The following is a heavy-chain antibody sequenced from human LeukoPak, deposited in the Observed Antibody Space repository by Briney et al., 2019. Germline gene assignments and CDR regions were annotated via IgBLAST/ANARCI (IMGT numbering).Heavy chain of an antibody. J-gene: IGHJ3*02. CDR2: IYHSGST. Sequence: SETLSLTCAVSGGSISSSNWWSWVRQPPGKGLEWIGEIYHSGSTNYNPSLKSRVTISVDKSKNQFSLKLSSVTAADTAVYYCARSETFVNYYDSSGYPDAFDIWGQGTMVTVSS. V-gene: IGHV4-4*02. D-gene: IGHD3-22*01. CDR3: ARSETFVNYYDSSGYPDAFDI. CDR1: GGSISSSNW.